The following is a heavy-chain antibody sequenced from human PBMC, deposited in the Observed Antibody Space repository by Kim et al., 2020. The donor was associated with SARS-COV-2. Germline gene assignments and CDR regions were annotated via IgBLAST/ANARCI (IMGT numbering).Heavy chain of an antibody. CDR1: GFTFSSYS. J-gene: IGHJ4*02. CDR3: ARDKDDSSGYYFDY. D-gene: IGHD3-22*01. CDR2: ISSSSSTI. Sequence: GGSLRLSCAASGFTFSSYSMNWVRQAPGKGLEWVSYISSSSSTIYYADSVKGRFTISRDNAKNSLYLQMNSLRAEDTAVYYCARDKDDSSGYYFDYWGQGTLVTVSS. V-gene: IGHV3-48*04.